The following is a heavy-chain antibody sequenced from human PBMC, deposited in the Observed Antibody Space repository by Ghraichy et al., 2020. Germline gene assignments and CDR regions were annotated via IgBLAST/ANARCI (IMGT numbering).Heavy chain of an antibody. CDR3: AREAIFGVVPDY. D-gene: IGHD3-3*01. Sequence: SETLSLTCTVSGGSVSSGSYYWSWIRQPPGKGLEWIGYIYYSGSTNYNPSLKSRVTISVDTSKNQFSLKLSSVTAADTAVYYCAREAIFGVVPDYWGQGTLVTVSS. J-gene: IGHJ4*02. CDR1: GGSVSSGSYY. CDR2: IYYSGST. V-gene: IGHV4-61*01.